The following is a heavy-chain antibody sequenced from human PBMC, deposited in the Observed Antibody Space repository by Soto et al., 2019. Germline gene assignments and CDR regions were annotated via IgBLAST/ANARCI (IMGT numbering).Heavy chain of an antibody. CDR1: GFTFSDYY. V-gene: IGHV3-11*05. Sequence: PGGSLRLSCAASGFTFSDYYMSWIRQAPGKGLEWVSYISSGNTYTDYADSVKGRFTISRDNAKNSLYLQMNSLRAEDTAVYYCARDYHPISSWLVRRFDPWGQGTLVTVSS. D-gene: IGHD6-13*01. CDR3: ARDYHPISSWLVRRFDP. J-gene: IGHJ5*02. CDR2: ISSGNTYT.